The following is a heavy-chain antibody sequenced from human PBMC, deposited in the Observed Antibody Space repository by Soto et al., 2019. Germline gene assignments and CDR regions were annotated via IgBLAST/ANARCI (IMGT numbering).Heavy chain of an antibody. D-gene: IGHD3-10*01. Sequence: PGESLKISCEASGYTFDTFWIAWVRQMPGKGLEWVGIIYPGDSDTRYSPSFQGHVTISADESLSTAYLQWSSLKGADTGLYYCARLRIRALDYFDFWGPGTLVTVSS. V-gene: IGHV5-51*01. CDR1: GYTFDTFW. CDR2: IYPGDSDT. J-gene: IGHJ4*02. CDR3: ARLRIRALDYFDF.